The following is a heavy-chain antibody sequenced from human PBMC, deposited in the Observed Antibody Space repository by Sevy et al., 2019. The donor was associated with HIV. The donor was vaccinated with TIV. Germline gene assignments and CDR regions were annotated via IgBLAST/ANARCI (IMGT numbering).Heavy chain of an antibody. CDR2: INSGGGST. CDR3: SKDVVGGYYCSSWFSEH. J-gene: IGHJ4*02. D-gene: IGHD2-2*01. Sequence: GGSLRLSCAASGFTFTEFVMSWVRQSPGKGLEWVSTINSGGGSTYYADSVKGRFTISRDNSQNTLDLQMNSLKAEDNAVYYRSKDVVGGYYCSSWFSEHWGQGTLVTVSS. CDR1: GFTFTEFV. V-gene: IGHV3-23*01.